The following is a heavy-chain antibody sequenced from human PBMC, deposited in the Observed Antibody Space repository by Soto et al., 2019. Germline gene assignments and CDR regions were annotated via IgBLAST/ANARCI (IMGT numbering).Heavy chain of an antibody. CDR3: ARDFGVATIRYHGMDV. CDR2: ISYDGSNK. CDR1: GFTFSSYA. D-gene: IGHD5-12*01. V-gene: IGHV3-30-3*01. Sequence: QVQLVESGGGVVQPGRSLRLSCAASGFTFSSYAMHWVRQAPGKGLEWVAVISYDGSNKYYADSVKGRFTISRDNSKNTLYLQMNCLGAEDTAVYYCARDFGVATIRYHGMDVWGQGTTVTVSS. J-gene: IGHJ6*02.